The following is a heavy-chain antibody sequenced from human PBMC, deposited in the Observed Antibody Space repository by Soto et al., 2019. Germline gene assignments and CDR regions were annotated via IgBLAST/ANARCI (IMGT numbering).Heavy chain of an antibody. CDR3: ARDAARLGDWFDP. D-gene: IGHD6-6*01. CDR2: IYYSGST. CDR1: GGSISSGGYY. V-gene: IGHV4-31*03. Sequence: SETLSLTCTVSGGSISSGGYYWSWIRQHPGKGLEWIGYIYYSGSTYYNPSLKSRVTISVDTSKNQFSLKLSSVTAADTAVYYCARDAARLGDWFDPWGQGTLVTVSS. J-gene: IGHJ5*02.